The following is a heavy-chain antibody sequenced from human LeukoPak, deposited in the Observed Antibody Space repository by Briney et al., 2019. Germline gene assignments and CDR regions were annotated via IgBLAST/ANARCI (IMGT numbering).Heavy chain of an antibody. J-gene: IGHJ4*02. V-gene: IGHV3-30*03. CDR2: ISHDGSFE. CDR1: GFTFSSYS. CDR3: ARPQGSGSYYFDY. Sequence: GGSLRLSCAASGFTFSSYSMNWVRQAPGKGLEWVGTISHDGSFEFYADSVEGRFTISRDSSKSTLYLQMNSLRAEDTAVYYCARPQGSGSYYFDYWGRGTLVTVSS. D-gene: IGHD3-10*01.